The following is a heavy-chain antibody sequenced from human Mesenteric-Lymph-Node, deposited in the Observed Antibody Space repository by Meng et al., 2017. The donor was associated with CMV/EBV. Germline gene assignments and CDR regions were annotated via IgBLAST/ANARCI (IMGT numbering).Heavy chain of an antibody. V-gene: IGHV3-30*01. CDR2: ISHDGRTT. CDR1: GLTFTDYA. Sequence: SGLTFTDYALPWVRQAPGKGLEWVAFISHDGRTTYYADSVKGRFTISRDSPRNTLYLQMNSLRPDDTAIYYCARGYYYGSGNYMCLWYWGRGTLVTVSS. CDR3: ARGYYYGSGNYMCLWY. D-gene: IGHD3-10*01. J-gene: IGHJ4*02.